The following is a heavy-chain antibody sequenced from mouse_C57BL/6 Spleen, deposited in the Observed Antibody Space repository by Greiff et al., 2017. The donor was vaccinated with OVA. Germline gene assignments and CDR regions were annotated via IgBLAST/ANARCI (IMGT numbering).Heavy chain of an antibody. V-gene: IGHV5-17*01. CDR1: GFTFSDYG. J-gene: IGHJ1*03. D-gene: IGHD1-1*01. CDR2: ISSGSSTI. CDR3: AIQNYYGSSYLWYFDV. Sequence: EVQLVESGGGLVKPGGSLKLSCAASGFTFSDYGMHWVRQAPEKGLEWVAYISSGSSTIYYADTVKGRFTISRDNAKNTLFLQMTSLRSEDTAMYYCAIQNYYGSSYLWYFDVWGTGTTVTVSS.